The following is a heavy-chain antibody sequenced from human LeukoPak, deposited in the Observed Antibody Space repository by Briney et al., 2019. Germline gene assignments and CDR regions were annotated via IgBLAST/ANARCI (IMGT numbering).Heavy chain of an antibody. CDR3: ARDWGYGYSDQ. CDR2: INYSRNKI. V-gene: IGHV3-48*02. D-gene: IGHD4-11*01. J-gene: IGHJ4*02. CDR1: NFTFTAYN. Sequence: GGSLRLSCVAYNFTFTAYNMNWVRQAAGKGLEWISYINYSRNKISYADSVKGRFSVSRDNDKNAVYLQMNSLTDKDTAIYYCARDWGYGYSDQWGQGTLVTVSS.